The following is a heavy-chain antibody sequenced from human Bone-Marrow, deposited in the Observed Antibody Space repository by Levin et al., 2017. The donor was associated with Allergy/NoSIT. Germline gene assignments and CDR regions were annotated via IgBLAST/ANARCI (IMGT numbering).Heavy chain of an antibody. CDR1: GDSISSGDFY. CDR3: ARVGIDWYFDV. Sequence: SQTLSLPCTVSGDSISSGDFYWSWIRQPPGKGLEWVGYVSNRGTTSFNPSLSSRLNILVDTSKNQFSLILNSVTDADTAVYYCARVGIDWYFDVWGRGTLVTVSS. CDR2: VSNRGTT. J-gene: IGHJ2*01. D-gene: IGHD1-26*01. V-gene: IGHV4-30-4*01.